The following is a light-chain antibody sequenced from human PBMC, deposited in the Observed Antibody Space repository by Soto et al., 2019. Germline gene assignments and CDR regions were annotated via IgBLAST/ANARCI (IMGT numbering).Light chain of an antibody. Sequence: IQLTQYPSSLSASVGDRITITCRASQTISTYVNWYRQKSGAAPELLLYDASTVQSGVTSRFRGGASGTDFTPTISSLLLEDFATYYYQQTYNTPLTFGQGTKVDIK. CDR2: DAS. V-gene: IGKV1-39*01. J-gene: IGKJ1*01. CDR1: QTISTY. CDR3: QQTYNTPLT.